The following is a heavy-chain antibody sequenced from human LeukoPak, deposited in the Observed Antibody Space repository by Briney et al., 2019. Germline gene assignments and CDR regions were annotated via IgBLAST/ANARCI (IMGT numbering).Heavy chain of an antibody. CDR1: GFAFSSFA. CDR2: INGGGNTT. Sequence: GGSLRLSCAASGFAFSSFAMGWFRQSPGKGLEWLSTINGGGNTTFYSDSVKGRFTISRDNSKNTLSLHMDSLRPDDTAVYYCTKELHVAVAVADYYYFYMDVWGGGTAVTVSS. V-gene: IGHV3-23*01. D-gene: IGHD6-19*01. J-gene: IGHJ6*03. CDR3: TKELHVAVAVADYYYFYMDV.